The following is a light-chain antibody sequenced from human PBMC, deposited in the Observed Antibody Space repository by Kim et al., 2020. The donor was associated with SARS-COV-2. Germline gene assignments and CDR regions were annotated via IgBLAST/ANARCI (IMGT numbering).Light chain of an antibody. V-gene: IGLV3-19*01. Sequence: SSELTQDPAVSVALGQTVRITCQGDSLRSYYATWYQQKPGQAPIVVINGKNNRPSGIPDRFPGSSSGNTAPLTITGTQAGDEADDYCNSRDSNDNVVFGGGTKLTVL. CDR3: NSRDSNDNVV. J-gene: IGLJ2*01. CDR1: SLRSYY. CDR2: GKN.